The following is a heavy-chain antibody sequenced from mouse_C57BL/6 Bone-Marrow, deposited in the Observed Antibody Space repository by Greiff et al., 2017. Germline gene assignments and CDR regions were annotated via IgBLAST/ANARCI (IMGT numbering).Heavy chain of an antibody. D-gene: IGHD4-1*01. CDR1: GYAFTNYF. CDR3: ARSKNWDSWFAY. Sequence: QVQLQQSGAELVRPGTSVKVSCKASGYAFTNYFLEWLKQRPGPCLEWIGVITPGSGGTNYNEKFKGKATLTADKSSSTAYMQLSSLTSEDSAVYFCARSKNWDSWFAYWGQGTLVTVSA. J-gene: IGHJ3*01. V-gene: IGHV1-54*01. CDR2: ITPGSGGT.